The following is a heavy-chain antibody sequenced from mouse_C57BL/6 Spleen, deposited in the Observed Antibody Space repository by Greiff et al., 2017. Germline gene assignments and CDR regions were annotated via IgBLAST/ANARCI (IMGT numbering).Heavy chain of an antibody. D-gene: IGHD2-4*01. J-gene: IGHJ2*01. CDR3: ARQRDDYYFDY. CDR1: GFTFSSYT. CDR2: ISGGGGNT. Sequence: EVMLVESGGGLVKPGGYLKLSCAASGFTFSSYTMSWVRQTPEKRLEWVATISGGGGNTYYPDSVKGRFTISRDNAKNTLYLQMSSLRSEDTALYYCARQRDDYYFDYWGQGTTLTVSS. V-gene: IGHV5-9*01.